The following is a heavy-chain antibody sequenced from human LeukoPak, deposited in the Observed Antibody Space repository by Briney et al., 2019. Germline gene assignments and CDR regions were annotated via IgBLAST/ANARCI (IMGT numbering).Heavy chain of an antibody. Sequence: GASVKVSCKASGYTFTSYGISWVRQAPGQGLEWMGWISAYNGNTNYAQKLQGRVTMTTDTSTSTAYMELRSLRSDDTAVYYCARKGTQGFGELLCDYWGQGTLVTVSS. J-gene: IGHJ4*02. CDR2: ISAYNGNT. CDR1: GYTFTSYG. V-gene: IGHV1-18*01. CDR3: ARKGTQGFGELLCDY. D-gene: IGHD3-10*01.